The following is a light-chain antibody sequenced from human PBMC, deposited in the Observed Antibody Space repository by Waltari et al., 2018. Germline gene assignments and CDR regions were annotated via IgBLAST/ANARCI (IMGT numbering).Light chain of an antibody. CDR2: DAS. Sequence: EIVLTQSPATLSLSPGERATLSCRSSQSVSSYLAWYQQKVGQAPRLLIYDASNRATGIPARSSGSGSGTDFTFTISSLEPEDFAVYYCLQRSSWPWTFGQGTKVEIK. CDR1: QSVSSY. J-gene: IGKJ1*01. CDR3: LQRSSWPWT. V-gene: IGKV3-11*01.